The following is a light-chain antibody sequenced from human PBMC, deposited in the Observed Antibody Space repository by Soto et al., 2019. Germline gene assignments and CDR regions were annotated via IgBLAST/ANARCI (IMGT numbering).Light chain of an antibody. CDR3: AAWDDSLSGPGV. J-gene: IGLJ2*01. V-gene: IGLV1-47*01. Sequence: QSVLTQPPSASGTPGQRVTISCSGSSSNIGSNYVYWYQQLPRTAPKLLIYRNNQLPSGVPDRFSGSKSGTSASLAISGLRSEDEADSYCAAWDDSLSGPGVFGGGTKVTVL. CDR1: SSNIGSNY. CDR2: RNN.